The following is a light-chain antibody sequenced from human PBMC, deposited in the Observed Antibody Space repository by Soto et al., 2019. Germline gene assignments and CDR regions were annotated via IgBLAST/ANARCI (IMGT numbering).Light chain of an antibody. CDR3: QQYNEWPLS. CDR2: GAS. V-gene: IGKV3-15*01. CDR1: QSVSTN. Sequence: ETVMTQSPATLSVSPVERATLSCGASQSVSTNLAWYQQKPGQVPRLLIYGASTRASDIPARFSGSGSGTEFTLTISSLQSEDFAVDYCQQYNEWPLSFGGGTKVEIE. J-gene: IGKJ4*01.